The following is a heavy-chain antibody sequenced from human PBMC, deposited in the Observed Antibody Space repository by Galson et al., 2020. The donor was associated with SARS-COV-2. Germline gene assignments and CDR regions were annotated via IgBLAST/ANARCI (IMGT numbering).Heavy chain of an antibody. CDR3: AREGMATIEAIDI. V-gene: IGHV3-30*01. D-gene: IGHD5-12*01. CDR2: ISYDGSNK. CDR1: GFTFSSYA. J-gene: IGHJ3*02. Sequence: GESLKISCAASGFTFSSYAMHWVRQAPGKGLEWVAVISYDGSNKYYADSVKGRFTISRDNSKNTLYLQMNSLRAEDTAVYYCAREGMATIEAIDIWGQGTMVTVSS.